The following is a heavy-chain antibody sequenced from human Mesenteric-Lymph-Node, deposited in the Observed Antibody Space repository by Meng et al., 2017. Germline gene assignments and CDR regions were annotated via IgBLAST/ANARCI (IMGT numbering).Heavy chain of an antibody. D-gene: IGHD6-13*01. CDR1: GGSISSSNW. Sequence: QVQLQESGPGLVKPSGTLSLTCAVSGGSISSSNWWSWVRQPPGKGLEWIGEIYHSGSTSYNPSLKSRFTISRDNSKNTLYLQMNSLRAEDTAVYYCARDLIAANWFDPWGQGTLVTVSS. CDR2: IYHSGST. J-gene: IGHJ5*02. V-gene: IGHV4-4*02. CDR3: ARDLIAANWFDP.